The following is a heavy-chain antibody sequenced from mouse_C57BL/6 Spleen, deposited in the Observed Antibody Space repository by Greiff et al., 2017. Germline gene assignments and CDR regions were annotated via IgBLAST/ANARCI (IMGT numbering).Heavy chain of an antibody. CDR3: ARGYYGSSYHLDY. J-gene: IGHJ2*01. D-gene: IGHD1-1*01. CDR2: ISDGGSYT. Sequence: EVKLVESGGGLVKPGGSLKLSCAASGFTFSSYAMSWVRQTPEKRLEWVATISDGGSYTYYPDNVKGRFTISRDNAKNNLYLQMSHLKSEDTAMYYCARGYYGSSYHLDYWGQGTTLTVSS. V-gene: IGHV5-4*03. CDR1: GFTFSSYA.